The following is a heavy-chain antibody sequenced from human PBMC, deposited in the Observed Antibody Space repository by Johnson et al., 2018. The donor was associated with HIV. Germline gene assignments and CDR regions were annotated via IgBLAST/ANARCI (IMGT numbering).Heavy chain of an antibody. CDR1: GFTFSSYA. J-gene: IGHJ3*02. V-gene: IGHV3-30-3*01. CDR3: ASGGWLEGAFDI. Sequence: QVQLVESGGGVVQPGRSLRLSCAASGFTFSSYAMHWVRQAPGQGLEWVAVISYDGSNKYYADSVQGRFTISRDNSKNTRYRQMNSLRAEDTAVYYCASGGWLEGAFDIWGQGTMVTVSS. D-gene: IGHD6-19*01. CDR2: ISYDGSNK.